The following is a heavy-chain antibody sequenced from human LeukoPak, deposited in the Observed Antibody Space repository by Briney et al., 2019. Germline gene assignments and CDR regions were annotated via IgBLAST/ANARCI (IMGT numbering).Heavy chain of an antibody. J-gene: IGHJ4*02. Sequence: SETLSLTCTVSGGSISSSSYYWGWIRQPPGKGLEWIGSIYYSGSTYYNPSLKSRVTISVDTSKNRFSLKLSSVTAADTAVYYCARRGYDSSGYYYSYWGQGTLVTVSS. CDR3: ARRGYDSSGYYYSY. CDR1: GGSISSSSYY. CDR2: IYYSGST. V-gene: IGHV4-39*01. D-gene: IGHD3-22*01.